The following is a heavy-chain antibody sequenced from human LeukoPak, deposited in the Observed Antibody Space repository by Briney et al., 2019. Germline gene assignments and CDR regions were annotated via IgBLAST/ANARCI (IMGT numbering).Heavy chain of an antibody. CDR2: IYPGDSDT. Sequence: GESLKISCKGSGYSFTSYWIGWVRQMPGKGLEWMGIIYPGDSDTRYSPSFQGQVTISADKSTSTAYLQWSSLKASDTAMYYCARGGHYSSSSFDRTDPWGQGTLVTVSS. J-gene: IGHJ5*02. CDR3: ARGGHYSSSSFDRTDP. D-gene: IGHD6-6*01. CDR1: GYSFTSYW. V-gene: IGHV5-51*01.